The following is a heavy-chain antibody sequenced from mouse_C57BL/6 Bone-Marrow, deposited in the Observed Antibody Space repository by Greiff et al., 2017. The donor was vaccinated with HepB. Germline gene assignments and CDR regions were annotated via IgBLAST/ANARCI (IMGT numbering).Heavy chain of an antibody. V-gene: IGHV14-3*01. J-gene: IGHJ2*01. CDR1: GFNIKNTY. CDR2: IDPANGNT. D-gene: IGHD1-1*01. CDR3: AIGYYYGSSPSFDY. Sequence: EVKLQQSVAELVRPGASVKLSCTASGFNIKNTYMHWVKQRPEQGLEWIGRIDPANGNTKYAPKFQGKATITADTSSNTAYLQLSSLTSEDTAIYYCAIGYYYGSSPSFDYWGQGTTLTVSS.